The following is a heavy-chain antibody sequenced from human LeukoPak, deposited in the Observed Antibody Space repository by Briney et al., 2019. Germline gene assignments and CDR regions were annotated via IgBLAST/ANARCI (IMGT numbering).Heavy chain of an antibody. Sequence: PGGSLRLSCAASGFIVSENYMSWVRQAPGKGLEWVSTVYSGGLTFYADPVKGRFTISRDNSKNTLYLQMSSLRAEDTAVYYCVRDRWPGLGDFGGQGTTVTVSS. J-gene: IGHJ6*02. CDR1: GFIVSENY. CDR2: VYSGGLT. CDR3: VRDRWPGLGDF. V-gene: IGHV3-66*01. D-gene: IGHD6-19*01.